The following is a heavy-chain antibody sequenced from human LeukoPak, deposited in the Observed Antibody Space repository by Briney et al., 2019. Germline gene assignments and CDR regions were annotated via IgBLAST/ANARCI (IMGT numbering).Heavy chain of an antibody. J-gene: IGHJ5*02. D-gene: IGHD5-12*01. CDR1: GFTFSSNG. CDR3: ARGGGYDRDWFDP. Sequence: GGSLRLSCAASGFTFSSNGMHWVRQAPGKGLEWVAFISYDGRDVYYADSVKGRFTISRDNSKNTLYLQMNSLRSEDTAVYYCARGGGYDRDWFDPWGQGTLVTVSS. V-gene: IGHV3-30*02. CDR2: ISYDGRDV.